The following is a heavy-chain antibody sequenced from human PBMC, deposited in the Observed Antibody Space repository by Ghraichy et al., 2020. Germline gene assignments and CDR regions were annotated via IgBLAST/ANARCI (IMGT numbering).Heavy chain of an antibody. CDR1: GGSISSYS. CDR2: IYTSGST. J-gene: IGHJ5*02. V-gene: IGHV4-4*07. D-gene: IGHD2-2*01. Sequence: SETLSLTCTVSGGSISSYSWSWIRLPAGKGLEWIGQIYTSGSTNFNPSLMSRVTMSLDTSKNQFSLKVRSVTAADTAVYYCARIVVVPGAIDWFDPWGQGTLVTVSS. CDR3: ARIVVVPGAIDWFDP.